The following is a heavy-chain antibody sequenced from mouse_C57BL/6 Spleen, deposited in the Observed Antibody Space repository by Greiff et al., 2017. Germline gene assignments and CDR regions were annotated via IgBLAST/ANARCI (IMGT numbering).Heavy chain of an antibody. CDR2: INPSNGGT. V-gene: IGHV1-53*01. J-gene: IGHJ1*03. D-gene: IGHD2-3*01. Sequence: QVQLQQPGTELVKPGASVKLSCKASGYTFTSYWMHWVKQRPGQGLEWIGNINPSNGGTNYNEKFKSKATLTVDKSSSTAYMQLSSLTSEDSAVYYCARSRMDDGYLWYVDVWGTGTTVTVSS. CDR3: ARSRMDDGYLWYVDV. CDR1: GYTFTSYW.